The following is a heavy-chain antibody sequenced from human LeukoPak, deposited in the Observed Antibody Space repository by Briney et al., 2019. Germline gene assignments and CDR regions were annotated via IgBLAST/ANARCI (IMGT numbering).Heavy chain of an antibody. Sequence: GGSLRLSCAASGFTFSDYYMSWIRQAPGKGLEWVSYISSSGSTIYYADSVKGRFTISRDNSKNTLYLQMNSLRAEDTAVYYCAKEAEEYGETYFDYWGQGTLVTVSS. CDR1: GFTFSDYY. CDR3: AKEAEEYGETYFDY. CDR2: ISSSGSTI. V-gene: IGHV3-11*01. J-gene: IGHJ4*02. D-gene: IGHD2/OR15-2a*01.